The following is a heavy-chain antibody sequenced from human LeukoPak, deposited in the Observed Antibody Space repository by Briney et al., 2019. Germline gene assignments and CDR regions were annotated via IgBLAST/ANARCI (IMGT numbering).Heavy chain of an antibody. CDR3: ARADIVVVPAAPFDTGFFSDY. Sequence: GESLKISCKGSGYSFTNYWIGWVRQMPGKGLEWMGIIYPGDSDTRYSPSFQGQVTISADKSISTAYLQWSSLKASDTAMYYCARADIVVVPAAPFDTGFFSDYWGQGTLVTVSS. V-gene: IGHV5-51*01. J-gene: IGHJ4*02. D-gene: IGHD2-2*01. CDR2: IYPGDSDT. CDR1: GYSFTNYW.